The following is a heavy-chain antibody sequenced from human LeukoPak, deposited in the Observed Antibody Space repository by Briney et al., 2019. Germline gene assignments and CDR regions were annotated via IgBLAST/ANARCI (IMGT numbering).Heavy chain of an antibody. CDR3: ARVFIAARPGWGNWFDP. V-gene: IGHV4-59*12. J-gene: IGHJ5*02. CDR1: GGSFSGYY. D-gene: IGHD6-6*01. CDR2: IYYSGST. Sequence: KPSETLSLTCAVYGGSFSGYYWSWIRQPPGKGLEWIGYIYYSGSTNYNPSLKSRVTISVDTSKNQFSLKLSSVTAADTAVYYCARVFIAARPGWGNWFDPWGQGTLVTVSS.